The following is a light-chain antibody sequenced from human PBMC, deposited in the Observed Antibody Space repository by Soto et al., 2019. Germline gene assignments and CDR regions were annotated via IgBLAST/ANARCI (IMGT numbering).Light chain of an antibody. CDR2: YDS. Sequence: SYELTQPPSVSVAPGKTAKITCGGNNIGSKSVHWYEQKPGQAPVLVIYYDSARPSGIPERCSGSNSGNTASLSIGRVEAGDEADYYCQVWDSSSDHVVFGGGTKVTVL. J-gene: IGLJ2*01. V-gene: IGLV3-21*04. CDR3: QVWDSSSDHVV. CDR1: NIGSKS.